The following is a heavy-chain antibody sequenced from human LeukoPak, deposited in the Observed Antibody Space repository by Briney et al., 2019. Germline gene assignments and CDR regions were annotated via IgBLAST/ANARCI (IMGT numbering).Heavy chain of an antibody. D-gene: IGHD1-1*01. CDR1: GGSISSYY. Sequence: SETLSLTCTVSGGSISSYYWSWIRQPPGKGLEWIGYIYYSGSTNYNPSLKSRVTISVDTSKNQFSLKLSSVTAADTAVYYCAREGYNQYYYGMDVWGQGTTVTVSS. CDR3: AREGYNQYYYGMDV. J-gene: IGHJ6*02. CDR2: IYYSGST. V-gene: IGHV4-59*01.